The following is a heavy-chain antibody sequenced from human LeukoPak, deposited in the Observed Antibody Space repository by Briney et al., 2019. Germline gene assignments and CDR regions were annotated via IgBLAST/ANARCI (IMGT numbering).Heavy chain of an antibody. CDR1: GFPFSSYC. V-gene: IGHV3-33*01. CDR2: IWYDGSNK. CDR3: AREGIAAAYFDY. Sequence: PGGSLRLSCAASGFPFSSYCMHWVRQAPGKGLEWVAVIWYDGSNKYYADSVKGRFTISRDNSKNTLYLQMNSLRAEDTAVYYCAREGIAAAYFDYWGQGTLVTVSS. D-gene: IGHD6-13*01. J-gene: IGHJ4*02.